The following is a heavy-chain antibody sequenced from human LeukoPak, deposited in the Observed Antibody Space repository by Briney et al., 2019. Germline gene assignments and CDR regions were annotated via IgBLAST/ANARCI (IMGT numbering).Heavy chain of an antibody. Sequence: AASVKVSCKAFGYTFTSNYMHGVRQAPGQGPEWMGVISPSGGSTTYAQKFHVRVTLTRDMSTSRDYLDLSSLRSEDTAVYYCARDNSVRDEAWWFNPWGQGTLVTVSS. D-gene: IGHD5-24*01. CDR1: GYTFTSNY. J-gene: IGHJ5*02. V-gene: IGHV1-46*01. CDR2: ISPSGGST. CDR3: ARDNSVRDEAWWFNP.